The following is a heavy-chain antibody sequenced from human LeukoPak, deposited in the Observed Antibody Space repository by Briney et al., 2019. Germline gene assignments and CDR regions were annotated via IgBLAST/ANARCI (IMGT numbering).Heavy chain of an antibody. V-gene: IGHV3-7*01. J-gene: IGHJ4*02. Sequence: PGGSLRLSCAASGFTFSSYWMSWVRQAPGKGLEWVANIKQDGSEKYYVDSVKGRFTISRDNAKNSLYLQMNSLRAEDTAVYYCARLAVVVAAIYFDYWGQGTLVTVSS. D-gene: IGHD2-15*01. CDR2: IKQDGSEK. CDR3: ARLAVVVAAIYFDY. CDR1: GFTFSSYW.